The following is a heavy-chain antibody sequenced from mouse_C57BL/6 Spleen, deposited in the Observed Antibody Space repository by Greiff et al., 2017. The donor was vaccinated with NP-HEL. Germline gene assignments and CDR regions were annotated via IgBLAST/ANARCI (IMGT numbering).Heavy chain of an antibody. V-gene: IGHV1-53*01. CDR2: INPSNGGT. D-gene: IGHD1-1*01. CDR3: ARGDGSSLAWFAY. Sequence: QVQLQQSGTELVKPGASVKLSCKASGYTFTSYWMHWVKQRPGQGLEWIGNINPSNGGTNYNEKFKSKATLTVDKSSSTAYMQLSSLTSEDSAVYYCARGDGSSLAWFAYWGQGTLVTVSA. CDR1: GYTFTSYW. J-gene: IGHJ3*01.